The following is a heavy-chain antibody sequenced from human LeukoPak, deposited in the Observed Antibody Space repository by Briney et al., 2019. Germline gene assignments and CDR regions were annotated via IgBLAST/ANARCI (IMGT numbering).Heavy chain of an antibody. V-gene: IGHV1-18*01. Sequence: ASVKVSCKASGGTFSSYAISWVRQAPGQGLQWMGWIRDFNGNTNYAQKLQGRVTMTTDTSTSTAYMELRSLRSDDTAVYYCARDSGGPYCRGGSCYPEGAFDIWGQGTVVTVSS. D-gene: IGHD2-15*01. CDR2: IRDFNGNT. CDR3: ARDSGGPYCRGGSCYPEGAFDI. CDR1: GGTFSSYA. J-gene: IGHJ3*02.